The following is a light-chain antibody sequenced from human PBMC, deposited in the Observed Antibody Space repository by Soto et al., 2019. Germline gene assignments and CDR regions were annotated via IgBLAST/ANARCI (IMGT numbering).Light chain of an antibody. CDR3: MQSLQTVA. Sequence: DIVLTQSPLSLPVTPGGPASISCRSSQSLLHSNGYNYLDWYLQKPGQSPQLLIFLGSNRASGVPDRFSGSGSGTDFTLKISRVEAEDVGVYYCMQSLQTVAFGQGTKVDIK. CDR1: QSLLHSNGYNY. V-gene: IGKV2-28*01. CDR2: LGS. J-gene: IGKJ1*01.